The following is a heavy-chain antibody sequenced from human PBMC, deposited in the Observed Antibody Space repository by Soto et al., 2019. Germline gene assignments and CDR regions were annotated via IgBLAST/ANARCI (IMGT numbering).Heavy chain of an antibody. D-gene: IGHD6-13*01. V-gene: IGHV1-2*04. J-gene: IGHJ4*02. CDR2: INPNSGGT. CDR1: GYTFTGYY. Sequence: QVQLVQSGAEVKKPGASVKVSCKASGYTFTGYYMHWVRQAPGQGLEWMGWINPNSGGTNYAQKFQGWVTMTRDTXXSTPYMELSRLRSDDTAVYYGAYSSSPEGDYYFDYWGQGTLVTVSS. CDR3: AYSSSPEGDYYFDY.